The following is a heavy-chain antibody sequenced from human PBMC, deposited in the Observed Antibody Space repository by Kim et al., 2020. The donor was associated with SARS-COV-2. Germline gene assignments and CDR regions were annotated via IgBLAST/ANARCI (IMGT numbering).Heavy chain of an antibody. J-gene: IGHJ3*02. CDR3: AKGPDLQYCGGDCFAFVT. D-gene: IGHD2-21*02. V-gene: IGHV3-23*01. CDR1: GFTFSSYA. Sequence: GGSLRLSCAASGFTFSSYAMSWVRQAPGKGLEWVSAISGSGGSTYYADSVKGRFTISRDNSKNTLYLQMNSLRAEDTAVYYCAKGPDLQYCGGDCFAFVTWGQGKMVTVSS. CDR2: ISGSGGST.